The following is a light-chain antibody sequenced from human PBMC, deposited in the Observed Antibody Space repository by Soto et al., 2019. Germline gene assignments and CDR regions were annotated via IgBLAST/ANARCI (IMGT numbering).Light chain of an antibody. CDR1: SGDVGGYNY. Sequence: QSALTQPPSASGSPGQSVAISCTGTSGDVGGYNYVSWYQQHPGKAPKLMIYEVNKRPSGVPDRFSGSKSGNTASLTVSGLQPEDEDDYYCSSYAGSSNVFGTGTKVTVL. CDR3: SSYAGSSNV. V-gene: IGLV2-8*01. J-gene: IGLJ1*01. CDR2: EVN.